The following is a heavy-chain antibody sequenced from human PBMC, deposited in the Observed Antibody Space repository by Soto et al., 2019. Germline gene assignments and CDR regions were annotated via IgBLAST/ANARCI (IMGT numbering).Heavy chain of an antibody. D-gene: IGHD6-6*01. CDR2: ISSSSSCI. J-gene: IGHJ4*02. CDR3: ARARYSSSSAGYFDY. Sequence: GGSLRLSCAASGFTFSSYSMNWVRQAPGKGLEWVSSISSSSSCIYYADSVKGRFTISRDNAKNSLYLQMNSLRAEDTAVYYCARARYSSSSAGYFDYGGQGTLVTVSS. V-gene: IGHV3-21*01. CDR1: GFTFSSYS.